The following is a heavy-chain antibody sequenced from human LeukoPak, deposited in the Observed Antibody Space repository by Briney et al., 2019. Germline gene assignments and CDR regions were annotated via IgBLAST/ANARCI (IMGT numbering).Heavy chain of an antibody. CDR3: ARVLQDDSSGYYYVWFDP. CDR1: GYTLTELS. V-gene: IGHV1-18*01. D-gene: IGHD3-22*01. J-gene: IGHJ5*02. CDR2: ISAYNGNT. Sequence: ASVKVSCKVSGYTLTELSMHWVRQAPGQGLEWMGWISAYNGNTNYAQKLQGRVTMTTDTSTSTAYMELRSLRSDDTAVYYCARVLQDDSSGYYYVWFDPWGQGTLVTVSS.